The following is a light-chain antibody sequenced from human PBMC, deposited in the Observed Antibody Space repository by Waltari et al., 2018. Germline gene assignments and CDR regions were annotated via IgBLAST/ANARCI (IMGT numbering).Light chain of an antibody. Sequence: EVVMTQSPTALSVSPGEIVTLSCKASQNIDNNLAWYQQKPGQSPRLLLYGASTRATGVPERLSGSGSGTEFTLTISSLQSEDCAVFYCQQYNRWPPLTFGGGTKVEIK. V-gene: IGKV3-15*01. J-gene: IGKJ4*01. CDR1: QNIDNN. CDR3: QQYNRWPPLT. CDR2: GAS.